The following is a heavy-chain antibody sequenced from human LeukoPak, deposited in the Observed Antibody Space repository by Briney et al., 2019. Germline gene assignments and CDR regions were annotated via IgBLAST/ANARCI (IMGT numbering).Heavy chain of an antibody. CDR2: IGWNSENI. CDR3: VKDISGYLMVDVDAFDV. V-gene: IGHV3-9*01. J-gene: IGHJ3*01. CDR1: GFTFDDYA. Sequence: GGSLRLSCAASGFTFDDYAMHWVRQPPGKGLEWVSSIGWNSENIGYADSVKGRFTISRVNAEKSLDLHMNSLRVEDTALYYCVKDISGYLMVDVDAFDVWGQGTMVTVSS. D-gene: IGHD3-22*01.